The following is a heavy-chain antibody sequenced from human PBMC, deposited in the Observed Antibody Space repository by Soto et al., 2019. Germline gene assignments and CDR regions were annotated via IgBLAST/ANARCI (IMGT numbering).Heavy chain of an antibody. J-gene: IGHJ6*02. V-gene: IGHV3-23*01. CDR2: ISGSGGST. Sequence: PGGSLRLSCAASGFTFSSYAMSWVRQAPGKGLEWVSAISGSGGSTYYADSVKGRFTISRDNSKNTLYLQMNSLRAEDTAVYYCAKDRDESGSYQAYYYYGMDVWGQGTTVTVSS. CDR3: AKDRDESGSYQAYYYYGMDV. D-gene: IGHD1-26*01. CDR1: GFTFSSYA.